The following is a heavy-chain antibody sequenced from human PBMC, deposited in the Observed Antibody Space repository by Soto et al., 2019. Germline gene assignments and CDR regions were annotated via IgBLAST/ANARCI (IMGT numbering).Heavy chain of an antibody. CDR2: IYSDGST. CDR3: ARDPPGAFDI. Sequence: GGSLRLSCAASGFTVSSNYMSWVRQAPGKGLEWVSVIYSDGSTYYADSVKGRFTISRDNSRNTLYLQMNTLRAEDTAVYYCARDPPGAFDIWGQGTMVTVSS. CDR1: GFTVSSNY. J-gene: IGHJ3*02. V-gene: IGHV3-53*01.